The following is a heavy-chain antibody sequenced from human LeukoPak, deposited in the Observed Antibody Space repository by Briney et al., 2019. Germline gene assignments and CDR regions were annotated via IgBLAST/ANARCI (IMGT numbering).Heavy chain of an antibody. CDR2: INPNSGGT. CDR3: ARVVDILTGHDTALDY. CDR1: GNTFSSYY. Sequence: ASVKISCKASGNTFSSYYMHWVRQAPEQGLEWMGWINPNSGGTNYAQKFQGRITMTRDTSISTAYMELSRLRSDDTAVYYCARVVDILTGHDTALDYWGQGTLVTVSS. V-gene: IGHV1-2*02. J-gene: IGHJ4*02. D-gene: IGHD3-9*01.